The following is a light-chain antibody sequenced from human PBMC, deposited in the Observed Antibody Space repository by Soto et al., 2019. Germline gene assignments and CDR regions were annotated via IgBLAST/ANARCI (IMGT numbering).Light chain of an antibody. CDR2: GAS. CDR3: QKCKVAPFT. Sequence: MVLTQSPGTLSFSAGQRSTLSFSSSQSVSSSYLAWYQQKPGQAPRLLIYGASSRATGIPDRFSGSGSGTDFTLTISSLQPEDAAIYYCQKCKVAPFTFGGGTKVDI. CDR1: QSVSSSY. J-gene: IGKJ4*01. V-gene: IGKV3-20*01.